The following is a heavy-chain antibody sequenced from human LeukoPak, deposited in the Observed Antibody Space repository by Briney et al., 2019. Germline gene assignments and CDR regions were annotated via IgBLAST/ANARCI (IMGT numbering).Heavy chain of an antibody. CDR1: GFTFSSYG. CDR2: IRYDGSNK. V-gene: IGHV3-30*02. Sequence: GGSLRLSCAASGFTFSSYGMHWVRQAPGKGLEWVAFIRYDGSNKYYADSVKGRFTISRDNSKNTLYLQMNSLRAEDTAVYYCARTTMELAVAGKKDAFDIWGQGTMVTVSS. CDR3: ARTTMELAVAGKKDAFDI. D-gene: IGHD6-19*01. J-gene: IGHJ3*02.